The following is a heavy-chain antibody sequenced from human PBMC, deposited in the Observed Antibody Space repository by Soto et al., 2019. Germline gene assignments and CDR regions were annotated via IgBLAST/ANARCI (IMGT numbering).Heavy chain of an antibody. J-gene: IGHJ6*02. V-gene: IGHV5-51*01. CDR2: IYPGDSDT. CDR3: VRRPGIAVACSDYYYGMDV. D-gene: IGHD6-19*01. CDR1: GYSFTSYW. Sequence: PGESLKISCKGSGYSFTSYWIGWVRQMPVKGLEWMGIIYPGDSDTRYSPSFQGQVTISADKSISTAYLQWSSLKASDTAMYYCVRRPGIAVACSDYYYGMDVWGQGTTVTVSS.